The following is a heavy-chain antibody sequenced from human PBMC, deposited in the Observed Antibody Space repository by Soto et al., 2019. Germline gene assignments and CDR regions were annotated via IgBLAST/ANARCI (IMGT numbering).Heavy chain of an antibody. CDR1: GNSFNNW. J-gene: IGHJ6*02. CDR3: ASAPNDYDIFPGYQGGAMAF. D-gene: IGHD3-9*01. Sequence: GESLKISCKGLGNSFNNWIGWVRQMPGKGLEWVGIIYPGDSDTRYSPSFQGQVTISADKSISTAYLQWSSLKASDTAMYYCASAPNDYDIFPGYQGGAMAFGGRGTRVTVSS. V-gene: IGHV5-51*01. CDR2: IYPGDSDT.